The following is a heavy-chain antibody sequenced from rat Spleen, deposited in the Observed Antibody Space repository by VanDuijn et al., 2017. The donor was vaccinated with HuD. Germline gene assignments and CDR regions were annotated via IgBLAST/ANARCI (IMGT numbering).Heavy chain of an antibody. V-gene: IGHV5-29*01. CDR1: GFTYSNYV. J-gene: IGHJ2*01. CDR2: ISYDGSST. D-gene: IGHD1-11*01. Sequence: EVQLVESGGGLVQPGRSLKLSCAASGFTYSNYVMAWVRQAPTKGLEWVATISYDGSSTYYRDSVKGRFTISRDNAKSTLYLQMDSLRSEDTATYYCARHFGGYNYFDYWGQGVMVTVSS. CDR3: ARHFGGYNYFDY.